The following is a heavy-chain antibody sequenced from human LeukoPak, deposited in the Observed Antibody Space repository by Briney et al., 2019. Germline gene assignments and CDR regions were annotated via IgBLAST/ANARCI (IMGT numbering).Heavy chain of an antibody. CDR3: AKDTGPAAGITADY. Sequence: GGSLRLSCAASGFTFSSYAMTWVRQAPGKGPEWVSTIRGSDDSTYYADSVKGRFTISRDNSKNTLYLQMNTLRAEDTAIYYCAKDTGPAAGITADYWGQGTLATVSS. J-gene: IGHJ4*02. V-gene: IGHV3-23*01. CDR2: IRGSDDST. CDR1: GFTFSSYA. D-gene: IGHD6-13*01.